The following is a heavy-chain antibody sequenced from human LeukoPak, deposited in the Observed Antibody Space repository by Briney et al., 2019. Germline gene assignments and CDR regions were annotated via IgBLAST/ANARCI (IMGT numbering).Heavy chain of an antibody. D-gene: IGHD2-21*02. CDR3: AKDISGGDCPDY. J-gene: IGHJ4*02. CDR2: ISSSSSYI. V-gene: IGHV3-21*01. CDR1: GFTFSSYN. Sequence: PGGSLRLSCAASGFTFSSYNMNWVRQAPGKGLEWVPSISSSSSYIYYADSVKGRFTISRDNAKNSLYLQMNSLRADDTAVYYCAKDISGGDCPDYWGQGTLVTVSS.